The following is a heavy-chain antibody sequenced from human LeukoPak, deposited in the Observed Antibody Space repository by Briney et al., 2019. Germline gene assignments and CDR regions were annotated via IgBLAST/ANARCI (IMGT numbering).Heavy chain of an antibody. J-gene: IGHJ4*02. CDR1: GFAFSSHW. CDR2: IWSDGTNK. D-gene: IGHD3-22*01. V-gene: IGHV3-33*08. CDR3: AREANTYYDSSLRV. Sequence: GGPLRLSCEAAGFAFSSHWMHWVRQAPGKGLEWVALIWSDGTNKSYADSVKGRFTISRDTSKNTLFLQMHSLRVDDTAVYFCAREANTYYDSSLRVWGQGTLVTASS.